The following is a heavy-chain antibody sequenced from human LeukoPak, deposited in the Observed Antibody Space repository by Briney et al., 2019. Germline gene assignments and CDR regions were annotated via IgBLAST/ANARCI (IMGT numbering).Heavy chain of an antibody. CDR3: ARHNGDYYYFDY. CDR2: IYYSGST. Sequence: SETLSLTCTVSGGSISSSSYYWGWIRQPPGKGLEWIGSIYYSGSTNYNPSLKSRVTISVDTSKNQFSLKLSSVTAADTAVYYCARHNGDYYYFDYWGQGTLVTVSS. D-gene: IGHD4-17*01. J-gene: IGHJ4*02. CDR1: GGSISSSSYY. V-gene: IGHV4-39*01.